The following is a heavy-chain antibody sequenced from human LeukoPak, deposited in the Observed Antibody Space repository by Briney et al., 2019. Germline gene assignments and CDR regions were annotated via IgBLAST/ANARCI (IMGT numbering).Heavy chain of an antibody. V-gene: IGHV3-9*01. D-gene: IGHD2-21*02. CDR1: GFTFDDYA. CDR3: ASSGCGGDCYSEKTYYLDY. CDR2: IRWNSGSI. J-gene: IGHJ4*02. Sequence: GGSLRLSCAASGFTFDDYAMHWVRQAPGKGLEWVSGIRWNSGSIGYADSVKGRFTISRGNAKNSLYLQLNSLRDEDTAVYYCASSGCGGDCYSEKTYYLDYWGQGTLVAVSS.